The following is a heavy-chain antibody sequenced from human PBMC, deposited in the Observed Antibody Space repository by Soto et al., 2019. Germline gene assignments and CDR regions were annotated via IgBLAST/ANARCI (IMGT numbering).Heavy chain of an antibody. CDR2: INAGNGNT. V-gene: IGHV1-3*01. D-gene: IGHD2-2*02. CDR1: GYTFTSYA. CDR3: ARFRGCSSTSCYKSGMDV. Sequence: QVQLVQSGAEVKKPGASVKGSCKASGYTFTSYAMHWVRQAPGQSLEWMGWINAGNGNTKYSQKFQGRVTITRDTSASTAYMELSSLRSEDTAVYYCARFRGCSSTSCYKSGMDVWGQGTTVTVSS. J-gene: IGHJ6*02.